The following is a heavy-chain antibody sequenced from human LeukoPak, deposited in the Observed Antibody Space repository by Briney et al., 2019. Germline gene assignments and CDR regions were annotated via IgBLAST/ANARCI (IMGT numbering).Heavy chain of an antibody. CDR3: AKVPVWQQLVDY. CDR1: GFTFSSYW. V-gene: IGHV3-23*01. Sequence: GGSLGLSCAASGFTFSSYWMSWVRQAPGKGLEWVSGITSDGNAYYADSVEGRFTISRDNSKNTLYLQMNSLRAEDTALYYCAKVPVWQQLVDYWGQGTLVTVSS. CDR2: ITSDGNA. D-gene: IGHD6-13*01. J-gene: IGHJ4*02.